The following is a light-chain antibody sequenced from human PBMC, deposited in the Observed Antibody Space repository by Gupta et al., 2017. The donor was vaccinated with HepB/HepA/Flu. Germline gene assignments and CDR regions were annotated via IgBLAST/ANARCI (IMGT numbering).Light chain of an antibody. CDR2: KTS. Sequence: DTQMTQSPSTLSASVGDRVTITCRASQSISSWLAWYQQKPGKAPKLLIYKTSSLESGVPSRFSGSGSGTEFTLTITSRQPDDFATYYCQQYNSYPWTFGQGTKVEIK. CDR3: QQYNSYPWT. J-gene: IGKJ1*01. V-gene: IGKV1-5*03. CDR1: QSISSW.